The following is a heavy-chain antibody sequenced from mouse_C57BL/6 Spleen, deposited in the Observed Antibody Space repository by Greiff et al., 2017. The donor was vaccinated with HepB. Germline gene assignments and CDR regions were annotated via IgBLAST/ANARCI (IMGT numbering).Heavy chain of an antibody. Sequence: VQLQQSGAELVRPGTSVKVSCKASGYAFTNYLIEWVKQRPGQGLEWIGVINPGSGGTNYNEKFKGKATLTADKSSSTAYMQLSSLTSEDSAVYFCARQGKYYAMDYWGQRTSVTVSS. J-gene: IGHJ4*01. CDR3: ARQGKYYAMDY. CDR2: INPGSGGT. V-gene: IGHV1-54*01. CDR1: GYAFTNYL.